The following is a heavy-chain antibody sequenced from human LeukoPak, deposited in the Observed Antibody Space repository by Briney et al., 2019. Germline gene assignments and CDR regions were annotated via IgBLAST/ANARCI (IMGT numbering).Heavy chain of an antibody. Sequence: SQTLSLTCTASGGSISGGDYYWSWIRQPPGKGLEWIGYIYYSGSTYYNPSLKSRVTISVDTSKNQFSLKLSSVTAADTAVYYCARLSGSYYSFRFDYWGQGTLVTVSS. CDR3: ARLSGSYYSFRFDY. CDR2: IYYSGST. J-gene: IGHJ4*02. D-gene: IGHD1-26*01. CDR1: GGSISGGDYY. V-gene: IGHV4-30-4*08.